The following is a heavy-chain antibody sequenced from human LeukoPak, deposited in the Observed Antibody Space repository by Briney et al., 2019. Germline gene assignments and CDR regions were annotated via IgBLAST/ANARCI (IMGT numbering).Heavy chain of an antibody. J-gene: IGHJ4*02. D-gene: IGHD3-9*01. CDR3: ARDPPLRYFDWLLPDY. CDR2: IKQDGSEK. Sequence: GGSLRLSCAASGFTFSSYWMSWVRQAPGKGLEWVANIKQDGSEKYYVDSVKGRFTISRDNAKNSLYVQMNSLRAEDTAVYYCARDPPLRYFDWLLPDYWGQGTLVTVSS. V-gene: IGHV3-7*04. CDR1: GFTFSSYW.